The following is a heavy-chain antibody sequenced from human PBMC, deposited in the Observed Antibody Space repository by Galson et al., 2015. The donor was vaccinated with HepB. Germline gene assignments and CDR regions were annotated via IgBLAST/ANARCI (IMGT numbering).Heavy chain of an antibody. Sequence: SLRLSCAASGFTFSNAWMLWVRQAPGKGLEGVGRIKSKADGGTTDYAAPVKGRFTISRDDSKNTLYLQMNSLKTEDTAIYYCTTDEILTGTPNRDYWGQGTLVTVSS. CDR1: GFTFSNAW. CDR3: TTDEILTGTPNRDY. CDR2: IKSKADGGTT. D-gene: IGHD1-20*01. V-gene: IGHV3-15*01. J-gene: IGHJ4*02.